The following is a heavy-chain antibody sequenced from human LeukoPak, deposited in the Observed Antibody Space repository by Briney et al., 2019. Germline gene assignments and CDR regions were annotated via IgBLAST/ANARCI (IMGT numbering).Heavy chain of an antibody. CDR1: GYTFTSYD. CDR2: MNPNSGNT. D-gene: IGHD2-2*01. J-gene: IGHJ6*03. CDR3: ARGHVPAPYYYYYMDV. Sequence: GASVKVSCKASGYTFTSYDINWVRQATGQGLEWMGWMNPNSGNTGYAQKFQGRVTMTRNTSISTAYMELSSLRSEDTAVYYCARGHVPAPYYYYYMDVWGKGTTVTVSS. V-gene: IGHV1-8*01.